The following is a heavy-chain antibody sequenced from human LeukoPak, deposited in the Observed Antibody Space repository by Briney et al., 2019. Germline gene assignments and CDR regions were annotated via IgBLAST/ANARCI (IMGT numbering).Heavy chain of an antibody. CDR1: GGSISSYY. Sequence: PSETLSLTCTVSGGSISSYYWSWIRQPPGKGLEWIGYIYYSGSTNYNPSLKSRVTISVDTSKNQFSLKLSSVTAADTAFYYCARADYSSTWSHDYYYMDVWGKGTTVTVSS. CDR2: IYYSGST. CDR3: ARADYSSTWSHDYYYMDV. D-gene: IGHD6-13*01. V-gene: IGHV4-59*01. J-gene: IGHJ6*03.